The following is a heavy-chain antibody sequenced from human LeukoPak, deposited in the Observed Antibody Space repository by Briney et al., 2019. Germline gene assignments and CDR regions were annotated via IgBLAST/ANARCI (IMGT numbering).Heavy chain of an antibody. J-gene: IGHJ4*02. D-gene: IGHD3-16*01. CDR1: GFTFSNYE. Sequence: SGGPLRLSCAASGFTFSNYEMIWVRQAPGKGLEGFSYINGPGTTIYYADSVKGRFTISRDDAKNSLYLQMNSLSAEDTAGYYCERNDPDDYWGRGALVTVSS. V-gene: IGHV3-48*03. CDR3: ERNDPDDY. CDR2: INGPGTTI.